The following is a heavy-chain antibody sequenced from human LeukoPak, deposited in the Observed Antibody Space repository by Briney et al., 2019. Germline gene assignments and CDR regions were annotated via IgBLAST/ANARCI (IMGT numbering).Heavy chain of an antibody. D-gene: IGHD6-13*01. CDR3: AKDRVSGWLYNWFDS. V-gene: IGHV3-23*01. CDR2: IRGEGTVE. Sequence: GGSLRLSCAASGVTFSSYAMNWVRQAPGKGLEWVSTIRGEGTVEYYADSVRGRFTISRDNSKNTLYLQMNSLRADDTAIYYCAKDRVSGWLYNWFDSWGQGTLVTVSS. J-gene: IGHJ5*01. CDR1: GVTFSSYA.